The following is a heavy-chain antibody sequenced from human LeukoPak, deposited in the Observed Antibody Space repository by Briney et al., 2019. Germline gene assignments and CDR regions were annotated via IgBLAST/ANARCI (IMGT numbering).Heavy chain of an antibody. J-gene: IGHJ1*01. D-gene: IGHD2/OR15-2a*01. CDR1: GYTFTGYY. V-gene: IGHV1-46*01. CDR2: INPSGGST. Sequence: GASVKVSCKASGYTFTGYYMHWVRQAPGQGLEWMGIINPSGGSTSYAQKFQGRVTMTRDTSTSTVYMELSSLGSEDTAVYYCARDAGDNSRPEYFQHWGQGTLVTVSS. CDR3: ARDAGDNSRPEYFQH.